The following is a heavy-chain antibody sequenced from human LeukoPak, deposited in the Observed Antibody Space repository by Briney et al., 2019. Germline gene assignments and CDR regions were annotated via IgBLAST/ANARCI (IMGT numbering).Heavy chain of an antibody. V-gene: IGHV4-39*07. D-gene: IGHD6-13*01. CDR2: IYYSGST. Sequence: SETLSLTCTVSGGSISSSSYYWGWIRQPPGKGLEWIGSIYYSGSTYYNPSLKSRVTISVDTSKNQFSLKLSSVTAADTAVYYCARPLVAAAASPRSNWFDPWGQGTLVTVSS. CDR1: GGSISSSSYY. CDR3: ARPLVAAAASPRSNWFDP. J-gene: IGHJ5*02.